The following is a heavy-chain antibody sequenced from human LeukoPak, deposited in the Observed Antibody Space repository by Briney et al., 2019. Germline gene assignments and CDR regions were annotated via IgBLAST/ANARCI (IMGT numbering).Heavy chain of an antibody. V-gene: IGHV1-8*01. CDR2: MNPNSGNT. CDR1: GYTFTIYD. Sequence: ASVTVSFKASGYTFTIYDINWVRQATGQGLEWMGWMNPNSGNTGYAQKFQGRVTMTRNTSISTAYMELSSLRSEDTAVYYCARERIVATKDWFDPWGQGTLVTVSS. CDR3: ARERIVATKDWFDP. J-gene: IGHJ5*02. D-gene: IGHD5-12*01.